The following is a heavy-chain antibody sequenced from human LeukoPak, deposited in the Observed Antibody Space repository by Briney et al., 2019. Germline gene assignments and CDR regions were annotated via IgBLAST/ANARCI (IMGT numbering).Heavy chain of an antibody. D-gene: IGHD3-22*01. CDR2: ISGSGGGT. CDR1: GFTFNTYA. J-gene: IGHJ4*02. CDR3: TSGTWLLRDY. V-gene: IGHV3-23*01. Sequence: GGSLRLSCVTSGFTFNTYAMSWVRQAPGKGLEWVSGISGSGGGTYYADSVKGRFTISRDNSKNTLYLQMNSLKTEDTAVYYCTSGTWLLRDYWGQGTLVTVSS.